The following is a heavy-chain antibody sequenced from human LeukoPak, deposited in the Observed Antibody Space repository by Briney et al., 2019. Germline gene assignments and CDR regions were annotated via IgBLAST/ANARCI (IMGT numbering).Heavy chain of an antibody. V-gene: IGHV4-34*01. CDR1: GGSFSGYY. J-gene: IGHJ4*02. CDR2: INHSGST. CDR3: ARLRYNWNSDY. D-gene: IGHD1-20*01. Sequence: SETPSLTCAVYGGSFSGYYWSWIRQPPGKGLEWIGEINHSGSTNYNPSLKSRVTISVDTSKNQFSLKLSSVTAADTAVYYCARLRYNWNSDYWGQGTLVTVSS.